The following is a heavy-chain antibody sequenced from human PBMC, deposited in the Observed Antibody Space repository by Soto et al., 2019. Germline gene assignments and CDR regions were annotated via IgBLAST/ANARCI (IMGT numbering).Heavy chain of an antibody. CDR1: GFSCTTYW. Sequence: GEALKICCKGSGFSCTTYWIALGRQLPEKGLELLGIGYPGDSKTTYGPSFQGQVTISGDKSISIAYLQWSSMKASDSAMYYCASVLEYGGNLESSAVWGQGTMVTVSS. CDR3: ASVLEYGGNLESSAV. CDR2: GYPGDSKT. V-gene: IGHV5-51*01. D-gene: IGHD2-21*02. J-gene: IGHJ3*01.